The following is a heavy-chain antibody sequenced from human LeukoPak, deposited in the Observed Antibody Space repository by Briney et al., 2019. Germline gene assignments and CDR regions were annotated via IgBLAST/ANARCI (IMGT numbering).Heavy chain of an antibody. CDR2: LSPYNGDT. CDR3: ARGGSGWSSDF. CDR1: GYTFSSYG. D-gene: IGHD6-19*01. J-gene: IGHJ4*02. Sequence: GASVNVSCKASGYTFSSYGITWVRQAPGQGLEWMGWLSPYNGDTNYAQKLQDRVTMTTDTSTSAAYMELTSLRSDDSAVYYCARGGSGWSSDFWGQGTLVTVSS. V-gene: IGHV1-18*01.